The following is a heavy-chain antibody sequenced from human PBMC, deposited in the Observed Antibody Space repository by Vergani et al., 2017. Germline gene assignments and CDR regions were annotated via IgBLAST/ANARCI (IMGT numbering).Heavy chain of an antibody. CDR1: GGSISSYY. D-gene: IGHD3-22*01. CDR3: ARFSGYYSFGALDY. V-gene: IGHV4-4*09. Sequence: QVQLQESGPGLVKPSETLSLTCTVSGGSISSYYWSWIRQPPGKGLEWIGYIYTSGSTNYNPSLKRRVTISVDTSKNQFSLKLSSVTAADTAVYYCARFSGYYSFGALDYWGQGTLVTVSS. J-gene: IGHJ4*02. CDR2: IYTSGST.